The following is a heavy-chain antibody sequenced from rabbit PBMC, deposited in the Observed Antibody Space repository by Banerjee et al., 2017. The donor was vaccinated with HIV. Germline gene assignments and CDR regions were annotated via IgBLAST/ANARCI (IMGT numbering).Heavy chain of an antibody. CDR1: GFSFSSSYY. CDR3: ARGYYTAGYGYKNGMDL. Sequence: QEQLVESGGGLVKPEGSLTLTCTASGFSFSSSYYMCWVRQAPGKGLEWIACIYAGSSGSTYYASWAKGRFTISKTSSTTVTLQMTSLTAADTATYFCARGYYTAGYGYKNGMDLWGPGTLVTVS. D-gene: IGHD6-1*01. J-gene: IGHJ6*01. V-gene: IGHV1S45*01. CDR2: IYAGSSGST.